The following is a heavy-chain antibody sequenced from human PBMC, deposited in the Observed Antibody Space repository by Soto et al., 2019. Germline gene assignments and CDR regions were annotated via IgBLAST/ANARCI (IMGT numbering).Heavy chain of an antibody. Sequence: GGSLILSCSSSGFSFSCDSRHWVRPAPGKGLEFVSGISSDGDTTYYAYSVKCRLXXSRDNSKNTLYLQMSSVRVEDTAVYYCVVRGSAFDIWGQGARVTVSS. J-gene: IGHJ3*02. CDR1: GFSFSCDS. V-gene: IGHV3-64D*08. D-gene: IGHD3-10*01. CDR3: VVRGSAFDI. CDR2: ISSDGDTT.